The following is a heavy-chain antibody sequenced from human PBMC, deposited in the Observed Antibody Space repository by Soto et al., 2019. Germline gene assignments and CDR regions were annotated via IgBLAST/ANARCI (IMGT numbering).Heavy chain of an antibody. CDR1: GFTFTSYA. Sequence: AGGALRLSCGASGFTFTSYAMTWGRPAPGKGLEYVSGISNNGAHTDYAKSVKGRFTISRDNSENTLYLQMGSLRAEDMALYYCARRGYGSRWPNVYMDVWGKGTTVTVSS. D-gene: IGHD6-13*01. V-gene: IGHV3-64*01. CDR2: ISNNGAHT. J-gene: IGHJ6*03. CDR3: ARRGYGSRWPNVYMDV.